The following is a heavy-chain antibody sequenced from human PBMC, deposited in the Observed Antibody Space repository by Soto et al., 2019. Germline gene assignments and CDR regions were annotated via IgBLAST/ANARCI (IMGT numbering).Heavy chain of an antibody. D-gene: IGHD6-13*01. Sequence: GASVKVSCKASGYTFTSYAMHWVRQAPGQRLEWMGWINAGNGNTKYSQKFQGRVTITRDTSASTAYMELSSLRSEDTAVYYCARERNLAANYYFDYWGQGTLVTVSS. V-gene: IGHV1-3*01. J-gene: IGHJ4*02. CDR3: ARERNLAANYYFDY. CDR2: INAGNGNT. CDR1: GYTFTSYA.